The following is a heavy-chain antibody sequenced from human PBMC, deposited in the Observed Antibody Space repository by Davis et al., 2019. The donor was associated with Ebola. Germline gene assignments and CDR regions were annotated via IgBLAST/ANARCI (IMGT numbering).Heavy chain of an antibody. Sequence: SETLSLTCAVYGGSFSGYYWSWIRQPPGKGLEWIGEINHSGSTNYNPSLKSRVTISVDTSKNQFSLKLSSVTAADTAVYYCARAEYQLLLGWFDPWGQGTLVTVSS. CDR1: GGSFSGYY. D-gene: IGHD2-2*01. V-gene: IGHV4-34*01. J-gene: IGHJ5*02. CDR2: INHSGST. CDR3: ARAEYQLLLGWFDP.